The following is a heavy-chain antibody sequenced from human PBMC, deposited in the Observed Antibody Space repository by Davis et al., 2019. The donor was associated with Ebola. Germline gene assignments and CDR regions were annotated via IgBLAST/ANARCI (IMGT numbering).Heavy chain of an antibody. CDR3: AKDQEAIFGVVGLGPFDY. V-gene: IGHV3-33*06. J-gene: IGHJ4*02. CDR1: GFTFSSFA. CDR2: IWYDGSNK. D-gene: IGHD3-3*01. Sequence: GESLKISCAASGFTFSSFAMSWVRQAPGKGLEWVAVIWYDGSNKYYADSVKGRFTISRDNSKNTLYLQMNSLRAEDTAVYYCAKDQEAIFGVVGLGPFDYWGQGTLVTVSS.